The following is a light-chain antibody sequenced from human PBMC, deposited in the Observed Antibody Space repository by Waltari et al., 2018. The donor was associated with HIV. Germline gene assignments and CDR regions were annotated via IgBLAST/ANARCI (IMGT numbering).Light chain of an antibody. Sequence: EIVMTQSPATLSVSPGERATLFCRASQSVSSNLAWYQQKPGQGPRLLIYGATTRATGFPARFGGSGSGTEFTLTISSLQSEDFGVYYCQQYNKGPLGITFGQGTRLEI. CDR2: GAT. CDR3: QQYNKGPLGIT. J-gene: IGKJ5*01. V-gene: IGKV3-15*01. CDR1: QSVSSN.